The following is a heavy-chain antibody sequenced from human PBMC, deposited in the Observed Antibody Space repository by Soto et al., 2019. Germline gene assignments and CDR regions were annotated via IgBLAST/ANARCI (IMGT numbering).Heavy chain of an antibody. CDR1: GGTISSYY. J-gene: IGHJ5*02. CDR2: IYYSGST. Sequence: SETLSLTCTVAGGTISSYYWSWIRQPPGKGLEWIGYIYYSGSTNYNPSLKSRVTISVDTSKNQFSLKLSSVTAADTAVYYCASPKIAFYNWFDPWGQGTLVTVSS. CDR3: ASPKIAFYNWFDP. V-gene: IGHV4-59*08. D-gene: IGHD3-22*01.